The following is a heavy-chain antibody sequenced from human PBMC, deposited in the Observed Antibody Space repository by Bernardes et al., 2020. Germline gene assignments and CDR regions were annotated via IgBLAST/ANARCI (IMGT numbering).Heavy chain of an antibody. Sequence: SETLSLTCAVSGGSISSSNWWSWVRQPPGKGLEWIGEIYHSGSTNYNPSLKSRVTISVDKSKNQFSLKLSSVTAADTAVYYCARCYSSSWYGRYFDYWGQGTLVTVSS. CDR3: ARCYSSSWYGRYFDY. D-gene: IGHD6-13*01. CDR2: IYHSGST. CDR1: GGSISSSNW. V-gene: IGHV4-4*02. J-gene: IGHJ4*02.